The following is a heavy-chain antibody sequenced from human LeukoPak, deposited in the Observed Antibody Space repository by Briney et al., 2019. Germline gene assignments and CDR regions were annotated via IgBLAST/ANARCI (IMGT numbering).Heavy chain of an antibody. CDR2: INWNGGST. CDR1: GFTFDNNA. V-gene: IGHV3-20*04. CDR3: ARRAGGYSHPYDY. J-gene: IGHJ4*02. D-gene: IGHD4-23*01. Sequence: GGSLTLSCAASGFTFDNNAMHWVRQAPGKGLEWVSGINWNGGSTGYADSVKGRFTISRDNAKNSLYLQMNSLRAEDTAVYYCARRAGGYSHPYDYWGQGILVTVSS.